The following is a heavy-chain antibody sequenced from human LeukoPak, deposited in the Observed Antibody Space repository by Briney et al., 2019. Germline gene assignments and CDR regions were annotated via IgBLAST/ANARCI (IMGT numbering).Heavy chain of an antibody. CDR2: ISGSGDST. D-gene: IGHD2-2*01. V-gene: IGHV3-23*01. J-gene: IGHJ4*02. CDR1: GFTFSSYA. CDR3: AKDRIVVVPPAIAPVDY. Sequence: GGSLRLSCAASGFTFSSYAMGWVRQAPGKGLEWVSVISGSGDSTYNADSVRGRFTISRDDSKSTLYLQMNSLRAEDTAVYYCAKDRIVVVPPAIAPVDYWGQGDLVTVSS.